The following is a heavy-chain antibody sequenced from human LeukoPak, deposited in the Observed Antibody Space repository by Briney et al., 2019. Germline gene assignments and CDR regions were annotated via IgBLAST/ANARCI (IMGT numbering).Heavy chain of an antibody. Sequence: SETLSLTCAVYGGSFSGYYWSWIRQPPGKGLEWIGYIYYSGSTNYNPSLKSRVTISVDTSKNQFSLKLSSVTAADTAVYYCARQFSRVVIDYWGQGTLVTVSS. D-gene: IGHD3-3*01. V-gene: IGHV4-59*08. CDR1: GGSFSGYY. J-gene: IGHJ4*02. CDR2: IYYSGST. CDR3: ARQFSRVVIDY.